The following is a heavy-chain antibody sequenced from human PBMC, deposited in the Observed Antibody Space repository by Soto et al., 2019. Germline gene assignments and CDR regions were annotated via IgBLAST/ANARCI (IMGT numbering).Heavy chain of an antibody. Sequence: GGSLRLSCAASRISFNYYWMTWVRQAPGKGLEWVANIKEDGSEKHYVDSVKGRFTISRDNAKNSLYLQMNNLRAEDTAVYYCARDTRVAYSTGYRPSDLWGQGALVTVSS. CDR3: ARDTRVAYSTGYRPSDL. CDR1: RISFNYYW. CDR2: IKEDGSEK. V-gene: IGHV3-7*05. D-gene: IGHD3-9*01. J-gene: IGHJ5*02.